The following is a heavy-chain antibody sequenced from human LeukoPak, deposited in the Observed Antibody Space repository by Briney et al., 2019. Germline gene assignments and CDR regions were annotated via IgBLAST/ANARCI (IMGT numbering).Heavy chain of an antibody. Sequence: ASVKVSCKASGYTFTSYGISWVRQAPGQGLEWMGWISAYNGNTNYAQKLQGRVTMTTDTSTSTAYMELSRLRSDDTAVYYCARAYYYGSGSPYAFDIWGQGTMVTVSS. J-gene: IGHJ3*02. CDR1: GYTFTSYG. CDR3: ARAYYYGSGSPYAFDI. V-gene: IGHV1-18*04. D-gene: IGHD3-10*01. CDR2: ISAYNGNT.